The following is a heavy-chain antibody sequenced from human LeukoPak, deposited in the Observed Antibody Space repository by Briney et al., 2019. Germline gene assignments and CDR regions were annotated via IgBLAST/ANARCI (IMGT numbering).Heavy chain of an antibody. CDR3: ARDRFVVVPAAHGGVKNWFDP. V-gene: IGHV3-30*03. CDR2: ISYDGSNK. Sequence: PGRSLRLSCAASGFTFSSYGMHWVRQAPGKGLEWVAVISYDGSNKYYADSVKGRFTISRDNSKNTLYLQMNSLRAEDTAVYYCARDRFVVVPAAHGGVKNWFDPWGQGTLVTVSS. J-gene: IGHJ5*02. D-gene: IGHD2-2*01. CDR1: GFTFSSYG.